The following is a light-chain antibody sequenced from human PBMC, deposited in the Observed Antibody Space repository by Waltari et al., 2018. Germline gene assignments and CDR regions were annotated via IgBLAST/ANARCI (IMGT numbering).Light chain of an antibody. CDR1: QSISGW. J-gene: IGKJ1*01. CDR2: DAS. CDR3: QQYNRFSP. V-gene: IGKV1-5*01. Sequence: DIQMTQTPSTLSASVGDRVTITCRASQSISGWLAWYQQKPGKAPKLLIFDASKLESGVPSRFSGSGFGTEFALTISGLQPDDFATYYCQQYNRFSPFGQGTNVEVK.